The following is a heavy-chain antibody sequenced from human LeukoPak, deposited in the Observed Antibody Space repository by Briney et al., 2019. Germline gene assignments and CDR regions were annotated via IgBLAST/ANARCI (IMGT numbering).Heavy chain of an antibody. Sequence: ASVKVSCKASGGTFSSYAISWVRQAPGQGLEWMGGIIPIFGTANYAQKFQGRVTITADKSASTAYMELSSLRSEDTAVYYCARVGYDSSGYYLHDYWGQGTLVTVSS. D-gene: IGHD3-22*01. CDR1: GGTFSSYA. CDR2: IIPIFGTA. CDR3: ARVGYDSSGYYLHDY. J-gene: IGHJ4*02. V-gene: IGHV1-69*06.